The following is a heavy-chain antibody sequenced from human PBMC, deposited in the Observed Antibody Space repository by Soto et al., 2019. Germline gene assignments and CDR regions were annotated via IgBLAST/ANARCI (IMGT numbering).Heavy chain of an antibody. CDR3: ARVPGTARWWDY. V-gene: IGHV3-7*01. J-gene: IGHJ4*02. Sequence: EVQLVESGGGLVQPGGCLRLSCAASGFTFSRFWMSWVRQAPGKGLEWVASIKQDGSEKWYGDSVKGRFTISRDNAKNSLYLQMNSLRAEDTAVYYCARVPGTARWWDYWGQGTLVTVSS. CDR1: GFTFSRFW. D-gene: IGHD2-15*01. CDR2: IKQDGSEK.